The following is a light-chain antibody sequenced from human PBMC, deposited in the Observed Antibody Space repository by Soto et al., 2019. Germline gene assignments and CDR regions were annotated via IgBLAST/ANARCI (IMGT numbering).Light chain of an antibody. V-gene: IGKV1-5*01. CDR2: DVS. J-gene: IGKJ1*01. CDR3: QQYQSDTWT. CDR1: QNIERW. Sequence: DIQMNQSPSSVSASVGDRVTITCRASQNIERWQAWYQQKPGKAPKLLLYDVSTLERGVPSRFSVSGSATEVTLTISDLKTDDGTTYYCQQYQSDTWTFGQGTKVDIK.